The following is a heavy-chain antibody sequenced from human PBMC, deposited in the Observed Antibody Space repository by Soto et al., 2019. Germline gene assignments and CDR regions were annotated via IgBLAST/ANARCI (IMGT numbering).Heavy chain of an antibody. CDR3: ATPRSSLEWPPFDP. D-gene: IGHD3-3*01. Sequence: QVKLVESGGGVVQPGRSLRLSCEASGFTFRSYGMHWVRQAPGKGLEWVAGIKSDGTSQYYSDSVEGRFFISRDNRKNTLFLQMNKLRPDDTAVYYCATPRSSLEWPPFDPWGHCTLVTVSS. J-gene: IGHJ5*02. CDR2: IKSDGTSQ. V-gene: IGHV3-30*03. CDR1: GFTFRSYG.